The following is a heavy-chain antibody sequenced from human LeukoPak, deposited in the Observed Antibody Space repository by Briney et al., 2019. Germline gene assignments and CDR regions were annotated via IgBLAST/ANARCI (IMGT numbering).Heavy chain of an antibody. V-gene: IGHV3-64*01. D-gene: IGHD2-2*01. CDR1: GFTFSSYA. CDR2: ISSNGGST. CDR3: AKECRDIVVVPAAIFYYYYYMDV. Sequence: GGSLRLSCAASGFTFSSYAMHWVRQAPGKGLEYVSAISSNGGSTYYANSVKGRFTISRDNSKNTLYLQMNSLRAEDTAVYYCAKECRDIVVVPAAIFYYYYYMDVWGKGTTVTVSS. J-gene: IGHJ6*03.